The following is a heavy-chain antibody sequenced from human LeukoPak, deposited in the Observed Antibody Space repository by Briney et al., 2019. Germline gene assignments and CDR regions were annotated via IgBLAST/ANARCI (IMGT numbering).Heavy chain of an antibody. Sequence: ASVKVSCKTSGYSFNDYYLHWVRQAAAQGLEWMGWINPNSGRTTSATKFQGRVTLTTDTSIPTAYMELTSLISGDTALYYCARDSSDVLTGYYHFWGQGTLVTVSS. CDR3: ARDSSDVLTGYYHF. V-gene: IGHV1-2*02. J-gene: IGHJ4*02. CDR1: GYSFNDYY. D-gene: IGHD3-9*01. CDR2: INPNSGRT.